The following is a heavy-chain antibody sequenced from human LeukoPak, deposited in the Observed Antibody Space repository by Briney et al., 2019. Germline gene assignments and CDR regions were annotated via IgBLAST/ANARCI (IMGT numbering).Heavy chain of an antibody. CDR3: AKPAYCSGGSCYSIGYFDY. CDR2: ISGSGGST. J-gene: IGHJ4*02. V-gene: IGHV3-23*01. CDR1: GFTFSSYA. D-gene: IGHD2-15*01. Sequence: GGSLRLSCAASGFTFSSYAMSWVRQAPGKGLEWVSGISGSGGSTYYADSVKGRFTISGDNSKNTLYLQMNSLRAEDTAVYYCAKPAYCSGGSCYSIGYFDYWGQGTLVTVSS.